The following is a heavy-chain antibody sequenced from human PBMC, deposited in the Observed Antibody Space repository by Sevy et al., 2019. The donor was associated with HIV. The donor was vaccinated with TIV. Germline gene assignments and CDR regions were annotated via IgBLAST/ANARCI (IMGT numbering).Heavy chain of an antibody. D-gene: IGHD1-1*01. CDR3: ARDWVPTNYYYGMDV. V-gene: IGHV1-69*13. J-gene: IGHJ6*02. CDR2: IIPIFGTA. CDR1: GGTFSSYA. Sequence: ASVKVSCKASGGTFSSYAISWVRQAPGQGLEWMGGIIPIFGTANYAQKFQGRVTITADESTSTAYMELSSLRSEDTAVYYCARDWVPTNYYYGMDVWGQGTMVTVSS.